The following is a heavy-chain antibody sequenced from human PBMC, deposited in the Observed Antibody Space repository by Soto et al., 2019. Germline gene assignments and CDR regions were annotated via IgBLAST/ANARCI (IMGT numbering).Heavy chain of an antibody. CDR1: GFTFSSYA. Sequence: QVQLVESGGGVVQPGRSLRLSCAASGFTFSSYAMHWVRQAPGKGLEWVAVISYDGSNKYYADSVKGRFTISRDNSKNPLYLQMNSLRAEDTAVYYCARDRGGDPASVSAYYFDYWGQGTLVTVSS. CDR3: ARDRGGDPASVSAYYFDY. J-gene: IGHJ4*02. V-gene: IGHV3-30-3*01. CDR2: ISYDGSNK. D-gene: IGHD2-21*02.